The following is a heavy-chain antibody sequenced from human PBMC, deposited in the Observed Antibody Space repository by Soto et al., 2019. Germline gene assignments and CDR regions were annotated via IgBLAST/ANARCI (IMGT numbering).Heavy chain of an antibody. CDR1: GGSTNSRSDY. V-gene: IGHV4-39*01. CDR2: VHYSGST. Sequence: SVTLSLTCTVSGGSTNSRSDYWGWIRQPPGKGLEWIGSVHYSGSTYDNPSLQSRVTISVDTSRNQFSLKLISVTAADTAVYFCARQPRGPGYGERGLYFDYWGQGTLVTVSS. J-gene: IGHJ4*02. D-gene: IGHD3-16*01. CDR3: ARQPRGPGYGERGLYFDY.